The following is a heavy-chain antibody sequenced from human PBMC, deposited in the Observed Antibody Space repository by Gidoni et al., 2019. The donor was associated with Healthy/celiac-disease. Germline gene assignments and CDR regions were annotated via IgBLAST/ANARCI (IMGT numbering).Heavy chain of an antibody. CDR3: ARHHSSGYYHPFDY. CDR2: IYPGDSDT. J-gene: IGHJ4*02. CDR1: GSSFTSYW. V-gene: IGHV5-51*01. Sequence: EVQLVQSGAEVTKPAESLKLSCKVSGSSFTSYWIGWVRQMPGKGLEWMGIIYPGDSDTRYSPSFQGQVTISSDKSISTAYLQWSSLKASDTAMYYCARHHSSGYYHPFDYWGQGTLVTVSS. D-gene: IGHD3-22*01.